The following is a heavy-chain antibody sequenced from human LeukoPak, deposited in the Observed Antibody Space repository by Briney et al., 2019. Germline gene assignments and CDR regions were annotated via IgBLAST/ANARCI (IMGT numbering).Heavy chain of an antibody. V-gene: IGHV4-39*01. CDR3: ARQTLEWSRPYYFDY. J-gene: IGHJ4*02. CDR1: GGSISSSHYY. D-gene: IGHD2-8*01. Sequence: SQTLSLTCTVSGGSISSSHYYWGWIRQPPGKGLEWIGNIYYSGTTYYNPSLKSRVTISVDTSKNQFSLKLRSVTAADTAVYYCARQTLEWSRPYYFDYWGQGTLVIVSS. CDR2: IYYSGTT.